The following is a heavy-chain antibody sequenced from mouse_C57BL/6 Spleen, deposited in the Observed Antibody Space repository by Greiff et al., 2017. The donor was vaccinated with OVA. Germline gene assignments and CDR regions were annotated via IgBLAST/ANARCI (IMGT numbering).Heavy chain of an antibody. CDR3: ARDSNYVDYAMDY. Sequence: VQLQQSGAELVRPGASVKLSCKASGYTFTSYGISWVKQRTGQGLEWIGEIYPRSGNTYYNEKFKGKATLTADKSSSTAYMELRSLTSEDSAVYFCARDSNYVDYAMDYWGQGTSVTVSS. CDR2: IYPRSGNT. V-gene: IGHV1-81*01. CDR1: GYTFTSYG. J-gene: IGHJ4*01. D-gene: IGHD2-5*01.